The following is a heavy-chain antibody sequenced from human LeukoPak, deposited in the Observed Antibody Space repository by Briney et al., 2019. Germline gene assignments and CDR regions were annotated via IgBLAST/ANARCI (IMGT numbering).Heavy chain of an antibody. CDR3: ARGSVIVDY. D-gene: IGHD4-11*01. J-gene: IGHJ4*02. CDR1: GGSISSYY. V-gene: IGHV4-59*01. Sequence: SETLSLTCTVSGGSISSYYWSWTRQPPGKGLEWIGYIYYSGSTNYNPSLKSRVTISVDTSKNQFSLKLSSVTAADTAVYYCARGSVIVDYWGQGTLVTVSS. CDR2: IYYSGST.